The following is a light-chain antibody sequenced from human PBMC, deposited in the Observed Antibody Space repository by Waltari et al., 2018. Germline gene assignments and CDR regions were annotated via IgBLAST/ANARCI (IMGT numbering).Light chain of an antibody. CDR3: LQRSNWPYT. Sequence: SCRASQTFRSFLAWYQQKPGQAPRLLIFDASSRAPGIPAKFRGSGSGTDFTLTVSNLEPEDFAVYYCLQRSNWPYTFGQGTRVEIK. CDR2: DAS. V-gene: IGKV3-11*01. CDR1: QTFRSF. J-gene: IGKJ2*01.